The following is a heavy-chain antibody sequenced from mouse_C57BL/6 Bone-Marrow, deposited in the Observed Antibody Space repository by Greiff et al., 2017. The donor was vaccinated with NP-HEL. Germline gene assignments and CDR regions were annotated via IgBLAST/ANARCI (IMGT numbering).Heavy chain of an antibody. CDR1: GYAFSSYW. J-gene: IGHJ4*01. CDR3: ARGDDGSSRFGYAMDY. Sequence: QVQLQQSGAELVKPGASVKISCKASGYAFSSYWMNWVKERPGKGLEWIGQIYPGDGDTKYNGKFKGKATLTADNSSSTAYMQVSSLTSEDSAVYFGARGDDGSSRFGYAMDYWGQGTSVTVSS. CDR2: IYPGDGDT. V-gene: IGHV1-80*01. D-gene: IGHD1-1*01.